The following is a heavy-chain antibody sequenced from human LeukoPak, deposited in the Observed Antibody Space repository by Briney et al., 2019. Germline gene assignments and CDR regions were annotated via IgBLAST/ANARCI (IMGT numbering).Heavy chain of an antibody. J-gene: IGHJ4*02. D-gene: IGHD5-18*01. Sequence: PSQTLSLTCTVSGGSISSGGCYWSWIRQHPGKGLEWIGYIYYSGSTYYNPSLKSRVTISVDTSKNQFSLKLSSVTAADTAVYYCAREVYYSYGPPPYFDYWGQGTLVTVSS. V-gene: IGHV4-31*03. CDR2: IYYSGST. CDR1: GGSISSGGCY. CDR3: AREVYYSYGPPPYFDY.